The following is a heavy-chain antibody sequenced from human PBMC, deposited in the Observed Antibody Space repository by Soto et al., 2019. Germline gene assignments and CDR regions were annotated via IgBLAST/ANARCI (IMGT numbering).Heavy chain of an antibody. V-gene: IGHV1-18*01. J-gene: IGHJ4*02. D-gene: IGHD4-17*01. Sequence: ASVKVSCKTSGYTFTNFGINWVRQAPGQGLEWMGWISTYNDNTNFAQKLQGRVAMTRDTSTSTAYMELRSLRSDDTAVYYCARDGDYGDYVSGYWGQGTLVTVSS. CDR3: ARDGDYGDYVSGY. CDR1: GYTFTNFG. CDR2: ISTYNDNT.